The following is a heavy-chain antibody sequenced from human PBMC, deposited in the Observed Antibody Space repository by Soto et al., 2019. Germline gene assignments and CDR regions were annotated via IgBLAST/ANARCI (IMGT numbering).Heavy chain of an antibody. Sequence: PSETLSLTCTVSGGSISSGDHYWSWIRQPPGKGLEWIGYIYYSGSTYYNPSLKSRVTISVDTSKNQFSLKLSSVTAADTAVYYCARDTVVVAATYYNYYGLDVWGQGTTVTVSS. V-gene: IGHV4-30-4*01. J-gene: IGHJ6*02. D-gene: IGHD2-15*01. CDR2: IYYSGST. CDR3: ARDTVVVAATYYNYYGLDV. CDR1: GGSISSGDHY.